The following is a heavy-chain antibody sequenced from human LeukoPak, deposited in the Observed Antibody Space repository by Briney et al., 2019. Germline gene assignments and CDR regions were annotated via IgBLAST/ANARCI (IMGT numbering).Heavy chain of an antibody. J-gene: IGHJ5*02. Sequence: GGSLRLSCAASEFTFSSYWMSWVRQAPGQGLEWVSTISGSGGSTYYADYVKGRFPISRDNSKNTLNLQMSSLRAEDTAVYYCAKGGSPNWFDPWGQGTLVTVSS. CDR1: EFTFSSYW. CDR2: ISGSGGST. CDR3: AKGGSPNWFDP. V-gene: IGHV3-23*01. D-gene: IGHD3-10*01.